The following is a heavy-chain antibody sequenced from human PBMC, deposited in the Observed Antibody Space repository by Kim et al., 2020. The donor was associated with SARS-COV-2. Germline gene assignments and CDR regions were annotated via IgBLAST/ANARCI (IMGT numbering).Heavy chain of an antibody. J-gene: IGHJ4*02. V-gene: IGHV3-48*03. Sequence: GGSLRLSCAASGFTFSSCEMYWVRQAPGKGLEWVSYISSSGTTIYYPDSVRGRFTISRDNGKNSLYLQMNSLTVEDTGIYYCARGPGSSWYYPDYWGQGTLVTVSS. D-gene: IGHD6-13*01. CDR2: ISSSGTTI. CDR1: GFTFSSCE. CDR3: ARGPGSSWYYPDY.